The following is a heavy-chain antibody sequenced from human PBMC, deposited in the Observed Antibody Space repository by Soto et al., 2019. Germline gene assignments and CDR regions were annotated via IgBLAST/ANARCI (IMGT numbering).Heavy chain of an antibody. V-gene: IGHV3-30-3*01. J-gene: IGHJ4*02. D-gene: IGHD5-18*01. CDR2: ISYDGSNK. CDR3: AREGPFMVTDY. CDR1: GFTFSSYA. Sequence: PGGSLRLSCAASGFTFSSYAMHWVRQAPGKGLEWVAVISYDGSNKYYADSVKGRFTISRDNSKNTLYLQMNSLRAEDTAVYYCAREGPFMVTDYWGQGTLVTVSS.